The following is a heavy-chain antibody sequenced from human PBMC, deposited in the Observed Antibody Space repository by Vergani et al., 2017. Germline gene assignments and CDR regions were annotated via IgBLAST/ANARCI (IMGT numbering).Heavy chain of an antibody. D-gene: IGHD6-13*01. CDR3: ATIPAAGTGSWVGYYYYYGMDV. V-gene: IGHV1-24*01. Sequence: QVQLVQSGAEVKKPGASVKVSCKVSGYTLTELSMHWVLQAPGKGLEWMGGFDPEDGETIYAQKFQGRVTMTEDTSTDTAYMELSSLRSEDTAVYYCATIPAAGTGSWVGYYYYYGMDVWGQGTTVTVSS. CDR2: FDPEDGET. CDR1: GYTLTELS. J-gene: IGHJ6*02.